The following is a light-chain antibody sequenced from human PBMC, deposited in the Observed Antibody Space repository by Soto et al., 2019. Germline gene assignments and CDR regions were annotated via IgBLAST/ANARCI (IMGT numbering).Light chain of an antibody. CDR3: QQYDNSAWT. V-gene: IGKV3-11*01. Sequence: ESVLTQSPATLSLSPGERATLSCRASPSVSNSLAWYQHKPGQAPRLLIYDASNRATGVPTRFSGSGSGTDFTLTISSLEPEDFAVYYCQQYDNSAWTFGQGTKVEIK. J-gene: IGKJ1*01. CDR1: PSVSNS. CDR2: DAS.